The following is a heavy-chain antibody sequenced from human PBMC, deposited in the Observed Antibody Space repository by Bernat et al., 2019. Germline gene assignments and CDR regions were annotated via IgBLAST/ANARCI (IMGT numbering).Heavy chain of an antibody. Sequence: QVRLQESGPGLVKPSETLSLTCAVSGYPISSGYYWGWIRLPPGKGLEWIASIFHRGPLYYKPSLKSRVTISVDTSKNQFSLKLNSVTAADTAVYYCAVYYGSGNYYAHYYYYMDVWGKGTTVTVSS. CDR1: GYPISSGYY. V-gene: IGHV4-38-2*01. D-gene: IGHD3-10*01. CDR2: IFHRGPL. J-gene: IGHJ6*03. CDR3: AVYYGSGNYYAHYYYYMDV.